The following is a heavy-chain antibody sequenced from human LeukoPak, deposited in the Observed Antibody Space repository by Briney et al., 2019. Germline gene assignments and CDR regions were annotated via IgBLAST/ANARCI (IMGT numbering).Heavy chain of an antibody. Sequence: PSETLSLTCTVSGGSISSGSYYWSWIRQPAGKGLEWIGRIYTSGSTNYNPSLKSRVTISVDTSKNQFSLNLRSVTAADTAVYYCAREKYYDILTGLDYWGQGTLVTVSS. CDR3: AREKYYDILTGLDY. D-gene: IGHD3-9*01. CDR1: GGSISSGSYY. J-gene: IGHJ4*02. V-gene: IGHV4-61*02. CDR2: IYTSGST.